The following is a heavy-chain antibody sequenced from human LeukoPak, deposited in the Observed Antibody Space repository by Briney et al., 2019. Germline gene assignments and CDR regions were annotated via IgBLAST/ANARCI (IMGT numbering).Heavy chain of an antibody. Sequence: GGSLRLSCAASGFTFSSYSMNWVRQAPGKGLEWVSSISSSSSYIYYADSVKGRFTISRDNAKNSLYLQMNSLRAEDTAVYYCARVHSGSYYVWFDPWGQGTLVTVSS. V-gene: IGHV3-21*01. CDR2: ISSSSSYI. CDR1: GFTFSSYS. CDR3: ARVHSGSYYVWFDP. J-gene: IGHJ5*02. D-gene: IGHD1-26*01.